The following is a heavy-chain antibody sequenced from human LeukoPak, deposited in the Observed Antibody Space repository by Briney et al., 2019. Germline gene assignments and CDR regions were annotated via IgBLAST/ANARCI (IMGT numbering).Heavy chain of an antibody. V-gene: IGHV3-21*01. CDR1: GFTFSSHS. J-gene: IGHJ3*02. Sequence: GGSLRLSCAASGFTFSSHSMNWVRQAPGKGLEWVSSISSSSSYIYYADSVKGRFTISRDNAKNSLYLQMNSLRAEDTAVYYCAVNYDSSGYYPDAFDIWGQGTMVTVSS. D-gene: IGHD3-22*01. CDR3: AVNYDSSGYYPDAFDI. CDR2: ISSSSSYI.